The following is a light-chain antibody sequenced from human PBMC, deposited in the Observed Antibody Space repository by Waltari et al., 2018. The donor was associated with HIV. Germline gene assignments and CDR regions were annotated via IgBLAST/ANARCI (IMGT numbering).Light chain of an antibody. CDR1: RSNIGAGYF. CDR3: QSYDSSLRASV. V-gene: IGLV1-40*01. Sequence: QSALTQPPSVSGAPGQRVTISCTGNRSNIGAGYFVHWYQHLPGTAPKLLVYSDINRPSGVPDRVAGSKSGTSASLVITGLQAEDEADYSCQSYDSSLRASVFGGGTKLTVL. J-gene: IGLJ2*01. CDR2: SDI.